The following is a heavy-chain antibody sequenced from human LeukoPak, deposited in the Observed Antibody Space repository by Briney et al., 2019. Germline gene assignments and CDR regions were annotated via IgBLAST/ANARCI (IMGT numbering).Heavy chain of an antibody. CDR2: IKQDGSEK. D-gene: IGHD1-26*01. J-gene: IGHJ4*02. V-gene: IGHV3-7*01. CDR1: GFTFSSYA. Sequence: PGGSLRLSCAASGFTFSSYAMSWVRQAPGKGLEWVANIKQDGSEKYYVDSVKGRFTISRDNAKNSLYLQMNSLRAEDTAVYYCAREGGMEFDYWGQGTLVTVSS. CDR3: AREGGMEFDY.